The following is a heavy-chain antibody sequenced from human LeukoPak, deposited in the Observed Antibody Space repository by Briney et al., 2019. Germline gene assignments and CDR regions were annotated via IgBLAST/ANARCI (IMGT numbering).Heavy chain of an antibody. Sequence: SETLSLTCTGSGGSISSYYWIWIRQPPGKGLEWIGYIYYSGSTNYNPSLKSRVTISVDTSKNQFSLKLSSVTAADTAVYYCARIGNEDYSFDYWGQGNLVTVSS. V-gene: IGHV4-59*01. J-gene: IGHJ4*02. CDR3: ARIGNEDYSFDY. CDR2: IYYSGST. CDR1: GGSISSYY.